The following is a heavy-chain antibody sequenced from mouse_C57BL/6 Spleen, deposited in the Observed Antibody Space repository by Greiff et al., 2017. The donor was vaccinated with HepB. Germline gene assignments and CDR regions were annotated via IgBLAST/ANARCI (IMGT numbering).Heavy chain of an antibody. Sequence: QVQLKQSGPELVKPGASVKISCKASGYTFTDYYINWVKQRPGQGLEWIGWIFPGSGSTYYNEKFKGKATLTVDKSSSTAYMLLSSLTSEDSAVYVCARSYYDGSSYYAMDYWGQGTSVTVSS. CDR2: IFPGSGST. V-gene: IGHV1-75*01. CDR1: GYTFTDYY. CDR3: ARSYYDGSSYYAMDY. D-gene: IGHD1-1*01. J-gene: IGHJ4*01.